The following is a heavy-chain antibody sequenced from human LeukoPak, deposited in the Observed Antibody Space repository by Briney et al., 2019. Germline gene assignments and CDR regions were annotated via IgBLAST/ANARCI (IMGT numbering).Heavy chain of an antibody. CDR3: ARDRVWFRDAAMIDI. V-gene: IGHV1-18*01. D-gene: IGHD2-2*01. CDR1: GYTFTSYG. Sequence: ASVKVSCKASGYTFTSYGISGVRPPPGHGLEWMGWISAYNGNTNYAQKLQGRVTMTTDTSTSTAYMELRSLRSDDTAVYYCARDRVWFRDAAMIDIWGQGTMVTVSS. CDR2: ISAYNGNT. J-gene: IGHJ3*02.